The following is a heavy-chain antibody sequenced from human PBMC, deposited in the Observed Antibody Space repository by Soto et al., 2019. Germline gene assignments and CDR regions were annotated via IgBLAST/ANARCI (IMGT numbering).Heavy chain of an antibody. CDR3: AKDFSSGTYSYYYYGMDV. J-gene: IGHJ6*02. CDR2: ISGSGDST. Sequence: VGSLRLSCATSGFTFSSYAMSWVRQAPGKGLEWVSGISGSGDSTHSADSVRGRFTISRDNSKNTLYLQMTSLRAEDTALYYCAKDFSSGTYSYYYYGMDVWGQGTTVTVSS. CDR1: GFTFSSYA. D-gene: IGHD1-26*01. V-gene: IGHV3-23*01.